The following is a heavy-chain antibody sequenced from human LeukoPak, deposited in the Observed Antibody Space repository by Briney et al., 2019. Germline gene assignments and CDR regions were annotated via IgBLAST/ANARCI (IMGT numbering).Heavy chain of an antibody. Sequence: SETLSLTCTVSGGSISSSSYYWGWIRQPPGKGLEWIGSIYYSGSTYYNPSLKSRVTISVDTSKNQFSLKLSSVTAADTAVYYCARTSWDYYDSSGPFDYWGQGTLVTVSS. D-gene: IGHD3-22*01. J-gene: IGHJ4*02. V-gene: IGHV4-39*01. CDR1: GGSISSSSYY. CDR2: IYYSGST. CDR3: ARTSWDYYDSSGPFDY.